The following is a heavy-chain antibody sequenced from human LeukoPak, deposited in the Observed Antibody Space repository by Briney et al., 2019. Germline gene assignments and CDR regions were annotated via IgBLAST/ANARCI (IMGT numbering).Heavy chain of an antibody. Sequence: PGRSLRLSCAASGFTFDDYAMHWVRHAPGKGLEWVSGISWNSGSIGYADSVKGRFTISRDNAKNSLYLQMNSLRAEDTAVYYCARDTTRYYYDSSYDAFDIWGQGTMVTVSS. J-gene: IGHJ3*02. CDR1: GFTFDDYA. D-gene: IGHD3-22*01. V-gene: IGHV3-9*01. CDR2: ISWNSGSI. CDR3: ARDTTRYYYDSSYDAFDI.